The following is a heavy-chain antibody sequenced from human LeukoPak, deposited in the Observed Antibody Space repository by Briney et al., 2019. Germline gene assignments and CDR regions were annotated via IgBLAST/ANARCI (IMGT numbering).Heavy chain of an antibody. CDR1: GFTFSTYA. D-gene: IGHD3-22*01. Sequence: PGGSLRLSCAASGFTFSTYAMSWVRQAPGKGLEWVSSISSGSSYIYYADSVEGRFTISRDNAKNSLYLQMNSLRVEDTAVYYCARVSRYDSTGYYPYYFDYWGQGTLVTVAS. CDR3: ARVSRYDSTGYYPYYFDY. CDR2: ISSGSSYI. V-gene: IGHV3-21*01. J-gene: IGHJ4*02.